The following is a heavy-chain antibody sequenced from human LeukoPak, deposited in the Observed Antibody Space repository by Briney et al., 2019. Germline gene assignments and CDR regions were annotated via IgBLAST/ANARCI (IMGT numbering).Heavy chain of an antibody. CDR3: ARVMFYSGSYYYYGMDV. D-gene: IGHD1-26*01. V-gene: IGHV3-48*02. CDR2: ISSSSSTI. Sequence: GGSLRLSCAASGFTFSSYSMDWVRQAPGKGLEWASYISSSSSTIYYADSVKGRFTISRDNAKNSLYLQMNSLRDEDTAVYYCARVMFYSGSYYYYGMDVWGQGTTVTVSS. J-gene: IGHJ6*02. CDR1: GFTFSSYS.